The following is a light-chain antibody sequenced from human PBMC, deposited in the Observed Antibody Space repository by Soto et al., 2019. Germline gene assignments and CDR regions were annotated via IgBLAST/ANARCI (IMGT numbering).Light chain of an antibody. Sequence: QSVLTQPASVSGSPGQSITISCTGTSTDVGANNYVSWYQQHPGRAPKVMIYDVTNRPSGVSSRFSGSKSGNTASLTISGLQAEDEADYYCYSHVEVTTGVFGGGTKVTVL. CDR1: STDVGANNY. CDR3: YSHVEVTTGV. V-gene: IGLV2-14*01. CDR2: DVT. J-gene: IGLJ2*01.